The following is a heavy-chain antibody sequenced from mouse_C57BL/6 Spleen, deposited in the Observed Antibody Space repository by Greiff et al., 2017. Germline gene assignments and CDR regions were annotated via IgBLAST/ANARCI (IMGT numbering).Heavy chain of an antibody. Sequence: QVQLKQSGAVLVRPGTSVKVSCKASGYAFTNYLIEWVKQRPGQGLEWIGVINPGSGGTNYNEKFKGKATLTADKSSSTAYMQLSSLTSEDSAVYFSTRAVTTVVARDYWGQGTTLTVSS. CDR1: GYAFTNYL. CDR3: TRAVTTVVARDY. D-gene: IGHD1-1*01. V-gene: IGHV1-54*01. CDR2: INPGSGGT. J-gene: IGHJ2*01.